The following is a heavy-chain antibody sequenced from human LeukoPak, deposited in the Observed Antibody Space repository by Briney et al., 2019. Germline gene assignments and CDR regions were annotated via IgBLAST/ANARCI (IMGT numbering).Heavy chain of an antibody. CDR3: AIDLWGPDVFDI. D-gene: IGHD7-27*01. CDR2: ITSTGSTV. V-gene: IGHV3-48*03. Sequence: PGGSLRLSCAGSGFTFSSYDMNWVRQAPGKGLEWVSYITSTGSTVYYADSVRGRFIISRDNAKNSLFLQMNSLRAEDTAVYYCAIDLWGPDVFDIWGQGTMVTVSS. J-gene: IGHJ3*02. CDR1: GFTFSSYD.